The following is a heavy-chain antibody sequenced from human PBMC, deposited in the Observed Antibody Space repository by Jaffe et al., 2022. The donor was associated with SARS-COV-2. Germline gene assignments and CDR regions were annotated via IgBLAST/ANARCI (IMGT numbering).Heavy chain of an antibody. Sequence: QVQLQESGPGLVKPSGTLSLTCAVSGGSISSSNWWSWVRQPPGKGLEWIGEIYHSGSTNYNPSLKSRVTISVDKSKNQFSLKLSSVTAADTAVYYCASLDFLEWLLPPHWYFDLWGRGTLVTVSS. D-gene: IGHD3-3*01. CDR2: IYHSGST. CDR1: GGSISSSNW. CDR3: ASLDFLEWLLPPHWYFDL. V-gene: IGHV4-4*02. J-gene: IGHJ2*01.